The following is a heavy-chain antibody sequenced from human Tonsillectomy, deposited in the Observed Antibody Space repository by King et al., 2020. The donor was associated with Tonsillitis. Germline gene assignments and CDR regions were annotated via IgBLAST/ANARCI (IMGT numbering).Heavy chain of an antibody. Sequence: VQLVESGGGLVQPGGSLNLSCSASGFTFTTYFMSWVRQAPGRGLEWVAVINQDGSEIYYLDSVKGRFTISRDNAKNSLYLQMNSLRAEDTALYYCVGYTGWLMKDGGQGTVVTVFS. J-gene: IGHJ4*02. V-gene: IGHV3-7*03. CDR1: GFTFTTYF. D-gene: IGHD6-19*01. CDR2: INQDGSEI. CDR3: VGYTGWLMKD.